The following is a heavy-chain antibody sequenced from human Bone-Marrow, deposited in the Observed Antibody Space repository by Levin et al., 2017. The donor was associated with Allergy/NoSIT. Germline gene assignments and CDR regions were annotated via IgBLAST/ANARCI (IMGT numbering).Heavy chain of an antibody. CDR2: INHNGIS. Sequence: SETLSLTCAVYGGSFSGYYWSWIRQAPGKGLEWIGEINHNGISKYMSSLKSRVTLSVDVAKNQVSLRVTSVTAADTAIYYCARTLGNINGLATIDSWGQGTLVTVSS. CDR3: ARTLGNINGLATIDS. J-gene: IGHJ4*02. D-gene: IGHD2-8*01. CDR1: GGSFSGYY. V-gene: IGHV4-34*01.